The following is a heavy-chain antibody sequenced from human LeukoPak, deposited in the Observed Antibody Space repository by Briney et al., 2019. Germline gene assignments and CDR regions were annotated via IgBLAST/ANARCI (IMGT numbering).Heavy chain of an antibody. CDR3: ARARSMVRGSAFDY. J-gene: IGHJ4*02. Sequence: GGSLRLSCAASGFTFSSYWMSWVRQATGKGLEWVTNIKQDGSEKHYVDSVKSRFTLSRDNAKNSLYLQMNSLRAEDTAVYYWARARSMVRGSAFDYWGQGTLVTVSS. V-gene: IGHV3-7*01. CDR2: IKQDGSEK. CDR1: GFTFSSYW. D-gene: IGHD3-10*01.